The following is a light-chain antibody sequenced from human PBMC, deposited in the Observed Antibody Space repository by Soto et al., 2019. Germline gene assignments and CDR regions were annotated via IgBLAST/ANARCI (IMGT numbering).Light chain of an antibody. CDR2: EVS. Sequence: QSALTQPPSVSGSPGQSVTISCTGTSSDIGSYNRVYWYQQTPGTAPKLIIYEVSNRPSGVPNRFSGSKSGITASLNSSGLQAEDEADYYFSSFTSIGTWVFGGGTKLTAL. V-gene: IGLV2-18*02. CDR1: SSDIGSYNR. J-gene: IGLJ3*02. CDR3: SSFTSIGTWV.